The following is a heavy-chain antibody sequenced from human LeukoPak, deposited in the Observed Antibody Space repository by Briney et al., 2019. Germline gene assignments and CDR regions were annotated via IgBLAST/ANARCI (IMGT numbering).Heavy chain of an antibody. V-gene: IGHV1-2*06. CDR3: ARDSSLRWFGELLLGFDY. D-gene: IGHD3-10*01. CDR1: GYTFIGYY. J-gene: IGHJ4*02. Sequence: ASMKVSCKTSGYTFIGYYVHWVRQAPGQGLEWMGRINPNTGDTKNAQKFQGRVTLTRDTSISTAYMELRRLRSDDTAIYYCARDSSLRWFGELLLGFDYWGQGTLVTVSS. CDR2: INPNTGDT.